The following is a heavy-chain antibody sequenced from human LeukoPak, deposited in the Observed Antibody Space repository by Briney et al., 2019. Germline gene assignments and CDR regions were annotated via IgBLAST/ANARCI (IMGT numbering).Heavy chain of an antibody. CDR3: AKDPCGGTAPYYYYGMDV. CDR1: GFTFDDYA. J-gene: IGHJ6*02. CDR2: ISWNSGSI. V-gene: IGHV3-9*01. Sequence: PGGSLRLSCAASGFTFDDYAMHWVRQAPGKGLEGVSGISWNSGSIGYADSVKGRFTISRDNAKNSLYLQMNSLRAEDTALYYCAKDPCGGTAPYYYYGMDVWGQGTTVTVSS. D-gene: IGHD4-23*01.